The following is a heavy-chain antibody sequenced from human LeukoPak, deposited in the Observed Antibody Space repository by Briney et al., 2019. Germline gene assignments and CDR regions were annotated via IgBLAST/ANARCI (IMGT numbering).Heavy chain of an antibody. CDR1: GYIFTSYD. D-gene: IGHD3-9*01. CDR2: MNPNSGNT. J-gene: IGHJ4*02. CDR3: ARGPRGRDDYDILTGYYIPLPEGGI. Sequence: ASVKVSCKASGYIFTSYDINWVRQATGQGLEWMGWMNPNSGNTGYAQKFQGRVTMTRNTSISTAYMELSSLRSEDTAVYYCARGPRGRDDYDILTGYYIPLPEGGIWGQGTLVTVSS. V-gene: IGHV1-8*01.